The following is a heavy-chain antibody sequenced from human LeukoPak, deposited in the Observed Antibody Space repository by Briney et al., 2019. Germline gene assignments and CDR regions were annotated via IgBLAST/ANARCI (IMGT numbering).Heavy chain of an antibody. D-gene: IGHD6-13*01. V-gene: IGHV4-59*08. CDR2: MYYGGST. CDR3: ARHRGSSWYESFDY. CDR1: GGSLSNYY. J-gene: IGHJ4*02. Sequence: SETLSLTCSVSGGSLSNYYWNWIRQPPGKGLEWIGSMYYGGSTNYNSSLKSRVTISVDTSGNQFPLKVTSVTAADTAVYYCARHRGSSWYESFDYWGQGILVTVSS.